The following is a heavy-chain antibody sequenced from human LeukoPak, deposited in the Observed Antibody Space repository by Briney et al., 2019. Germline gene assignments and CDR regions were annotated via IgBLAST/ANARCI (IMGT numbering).Heavy chain of an antibody. V-gene: IGHV4-39*07. CDR2: IYYSGST. J-gene: IGHJ5*02. D-gene: IGHD2-15*01. CDR1: GVSISSSSYY. Sequence: PSETLSLTCTVSGVSISSSSYYWGWIRQPPGKGLDWIGSIYYSGSTYYNPSLKSRVTISVDTSKNQFSLKLSSVTAADTAVYYCARVAGGWFDPWGQGTLVTVSS. CDR3: ARVAGGWFDP.